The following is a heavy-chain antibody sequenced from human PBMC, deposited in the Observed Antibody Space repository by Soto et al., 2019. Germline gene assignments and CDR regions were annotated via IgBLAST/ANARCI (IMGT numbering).Heavy chain of an antibody. CDR1: GFTFSSYA. V-gene: IGHV3-23*01. CDR2: ISGSGRST. CDR3: AKYRQLEMATIIDSGHFDF. Sequence: EVQLLESGGGLVQPGGSLRLSCAASGFTFSSYAMSWVRQAPGKGLEWVSGISGSGRSTYYADSVKGRFTISRDDSKNTLYLQMNSLSAEETAVYYCAKYRQLEMATIIDSGHFDFWGQGTLVTVFS. J-gene: IGHJ4*02. D-gene: IGHD5-12*01.